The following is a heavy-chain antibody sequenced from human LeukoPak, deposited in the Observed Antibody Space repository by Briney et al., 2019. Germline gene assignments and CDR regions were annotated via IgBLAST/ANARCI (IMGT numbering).Heavy chain of an antibody. V-gene: IGHV3-7*01. D-gene: IGHD2/OR15-2a*01. CDR2: IKQDGSEK. J-gene: IGHJ5*02. CDR1: GFTFSSYW. CDR3: ARDRNRDFNRP. Sequence: GGSLRLSCAASGFTFSSYWMRWVRQAPGKGLEWVANIKQDGSEKYYVGSVKGRFAISRDNAKNSLYLQMNSLRAEDTAVYYCARDRNRDFNRPWGQGTLVTVSS.